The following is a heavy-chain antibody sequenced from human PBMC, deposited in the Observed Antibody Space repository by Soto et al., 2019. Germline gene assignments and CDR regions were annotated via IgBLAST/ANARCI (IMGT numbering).Heavy chain of an antibody. J-gene: IGHJ5*02. Sequence: SETLSLTCTVSGGSISSYYWSWIRQPPGKGLEWIGYIYYSGSTNYNPSLKSRVTISVDTSKNQFSLKLSSVTAADTAVYYCARHVYGYDFWSGYYISRWFDPWGQGILVTVSS. CDR1: GGSISSYY. CDR2: IYYSGST. V-gene: IGHV4-59*08. CDR3: ARHVYGYDFWSGYYISRWFDP. D-gene: IGHD3-3*01.